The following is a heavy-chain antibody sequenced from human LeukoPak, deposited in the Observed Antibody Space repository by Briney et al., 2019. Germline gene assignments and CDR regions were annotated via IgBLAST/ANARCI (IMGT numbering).Heavy chain of an antibody. CDR3: ATEWGNYDYVWGSYRPYYFDY. CDR1: GFTFSSYA. V-gene: IGHV3-23*01. Sequence: GGSLRLSCAASGFTFSSYAMSWVRQAPGKGLEWVSAISGSGGSTYYADSVKGRFTISRDNSKNTLYLQMNSLRAEDTAVYYCATEWGNYDYVWGSYRPYYFDYWGQETLVTVSS. D-gene: IGHD3-16*02. CDR2: ISGSGGST. J-gene: IGHJ4*02.